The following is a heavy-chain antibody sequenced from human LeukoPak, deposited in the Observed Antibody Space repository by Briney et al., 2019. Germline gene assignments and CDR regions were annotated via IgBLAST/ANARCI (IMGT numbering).Heavy chain of an antibody. Sequence: GASVKVSCKASGYTFTSYYMHWVRQAPGQGLEWMGIINPSGGSTSYAQKFQGRVTMTRDMSTSTVYMELSSLRSEDTAVYYCARDVKKQQLALWGQGTLVTVSS. CDR3: ARDVKKQQLAL. V-gene: IGHV1-46*01. J-gene: IGHJ4*02. CDR1: GYTFTSYY. D-gene: IGHD6-13*01. CDR2: INPSGGST.